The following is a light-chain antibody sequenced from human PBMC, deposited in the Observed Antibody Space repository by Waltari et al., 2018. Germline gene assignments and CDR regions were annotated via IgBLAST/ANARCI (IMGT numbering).Light chain of an antibody. Sequence: QSALTPPASVSGSPGQSITIPCTGTSADVGGFDAVSCYQQFPGIPPSLIIFEVTWRPAGVSGRFSGAKSGNTATLTISGLRPEDEAVYYCCSYVRNSGVTFGGGTKLTVL. J-gene: IGLJ3*02. V-gene: IGLV2-23*02. CDR3: CSYVRNSGVT. CDR2: EVT. CDR1: SADVGGFDA.